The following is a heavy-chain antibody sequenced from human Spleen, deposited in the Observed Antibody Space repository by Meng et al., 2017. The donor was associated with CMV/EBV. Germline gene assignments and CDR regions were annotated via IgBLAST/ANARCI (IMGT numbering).Heavy chain of an antibody. J-gene: IGHJ4*02. CDR1: GFTFSSYA. CDR2: ISSLVNYE. D-gene: IGHD6-13*01. V-gene: IGHV3-30*04. Sequence: GGSLRLSCAASGFTFSSYAMHWVRQAPGKGLEWVAVISSLVNYEYYSDSVKGRFTISRDNSKNTLYLQMNSLTTEDTAVYYCARVQAAAGTFDYWGQGTLVTVSS. CDR3: ARVQAAAGTFDY.